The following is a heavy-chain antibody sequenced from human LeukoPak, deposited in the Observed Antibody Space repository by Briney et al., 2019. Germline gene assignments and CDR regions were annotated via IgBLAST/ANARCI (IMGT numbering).Heavy chain of an antibody. J-gene: IGHJ4*02. V-gene: IGHV4-34*01. CDR3: ATLYCGGDCYYFDY. Sequence: SETPSLTCAVYGGSFSGYYWSWIRQPPGKGLEWIGEINHSGSTNYNPSLKSRVTISVDTSKNQFPLKLSSVTAADTAVYYCATLYCGGDCYYFDYWGQGTLVTVSS. CDR2: INHSGST. CDR1: GGSFSGYY. D-gene: IGHD2-21*02.